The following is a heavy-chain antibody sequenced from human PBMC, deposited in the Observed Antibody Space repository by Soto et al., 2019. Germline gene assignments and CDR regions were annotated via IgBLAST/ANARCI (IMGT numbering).Heavy chain of an antibody. CDR1: GFTFSSYA. Sequence: QVQLVESGGGVVQPGSSLRLSCAASGFTFSSYAMHWVRQAPGKGLEWVAVISYDGSNKYYADSVKGRVTISRDNSKNTLYLQMNSLRAEDTAVYYCARVPSSSGRAHFDYWGQGTLVTVSS. J-gene: IGHJ4*02. CDR2: ISYDGSNK. CDR3: ARVPSSSGRAHFDY. V-gene: IGHV3-30-3*01. D-gene: IGHD2-15*01.